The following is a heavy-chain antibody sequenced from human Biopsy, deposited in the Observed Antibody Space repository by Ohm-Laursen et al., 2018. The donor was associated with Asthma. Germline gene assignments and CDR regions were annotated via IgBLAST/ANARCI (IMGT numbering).Heavy chain of an antibody. J-gene: IGHJ6*02. CDR1: GYTFNSAG. Sequence: ASVKVSCKTSGYTFNSAGITWVRQAPGQGLEWMGWISVYNGNTKVAQKLQDRVTMITDTSTGIAYMELRSLRSDDTAVYFCARAVDYSHYYGIDVWGQGTTVTVS. CDR2: ISVYNGNT. V-gene: IGHV1-18*01. D-gene: IGHD3-10*01. CDR3: ARAVDYSHYYGIDV.